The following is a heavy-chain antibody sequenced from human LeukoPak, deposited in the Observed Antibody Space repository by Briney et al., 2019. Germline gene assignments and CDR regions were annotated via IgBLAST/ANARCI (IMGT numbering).Heavy chain of an antibody. CDR3: ARGSSSDWPLEY. CDR1: GYTFTSYG. Sequence: ASVKVSCKASGYTFTSYGISWVRQAPGQGLEWMGWISAYNGNTNYAQKLQGRVTITKDTSASTAYMDLSTLRSEDTAVYYCARGSSSDWPLEYWGRGILVTVSS. CDR2: ISAYNGNT. J-gene: IGHJ4*02. D-gene: IGHD6-19*01. V-gene: IGHV1-18*01.